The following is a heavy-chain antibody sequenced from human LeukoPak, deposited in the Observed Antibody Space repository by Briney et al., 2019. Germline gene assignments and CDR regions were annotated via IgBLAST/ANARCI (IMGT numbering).Heavy chain of an antibody. J-gene: IGHJ6*02. CDR1: GFTFSSYA. Sequence: GGSLRLSCAASGFTFSSYAMHWVRQAPGKGLEWVAVISYDGSNKYYADSVKGRFTISRDNSKNTLYLQMNSLRAEDTAVYYCARVRYSYGHSMDVWGQGTTVTVSS. D-gene: IGHD5-18*01. CDR2: ISYDGSNK. V-gene: IGHV3-30*04. CDR3: ARVRYSYGHSMDV.